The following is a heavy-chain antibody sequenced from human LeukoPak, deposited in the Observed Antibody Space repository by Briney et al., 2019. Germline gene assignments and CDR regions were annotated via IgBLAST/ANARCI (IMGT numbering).Heavy chain of an antibody. D-gene: IGHD3-22*01. Sequence: AGTLSLTCTVSGDSVSSGNYYLSWIRQPPGKGLDWITYMSPSGTTKYNPSLKSRVTTSVDTSRTQFSLRLGSVTAADTAVYYCARGQDDRSGTFDYWGQGILVTVSS. J-gene: IGHJ4*02. CDR2: MSPSGTT. CDR3: ARGQDDRSGTFDY. CDR1: GDSVSSGNYY. V-gene: IGHV4-61*01.